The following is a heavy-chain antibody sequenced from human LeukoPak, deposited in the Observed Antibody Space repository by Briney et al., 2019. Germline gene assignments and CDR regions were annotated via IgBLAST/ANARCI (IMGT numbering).Heavy chain of an antibody. CDR1: GYTFTGYY. V-gene: IGHV1-2*06. CDR3: ARDHPDIVVVPAAMGF. CDR2: INPNSGGT. Sequence: GASVKVSCKASGYTFTGYYMHWVRQAPGQGLEWMGRINPNSGGTNYAQKFQGRVTMTRDTSISTAYTGRSRLRSDDTAVYYCARDHPDIVVVPAAMGFWGQGNLVTVSS. D-gene: IGHD2-2*01. J-gene: IGHJ4*02.